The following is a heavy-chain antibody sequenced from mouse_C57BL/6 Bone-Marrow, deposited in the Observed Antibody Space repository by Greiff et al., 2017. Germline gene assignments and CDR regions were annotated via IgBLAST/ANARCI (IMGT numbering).Heavy chain of an antibody. Sequence: QVQLQQSGPELVKPGASVKLSCKASGYTFPSYDINWVKQRPGQGLEWIGWIYPRAGSTKYNEKFKGKDTLTVDTSSSTAYMELHSLTSEDSAVYFCARTHRSLTGPGYWYFDVWGTGTTVTVSS. CDR3: ARTHRSLTGPGYWYFDV. V-gene: IGHV1-85*01. CDR1: GYTFPSYD. D-gene: IGHD4-1*01. CDR2: IYPRAGST. J-gene: IGHJ1*03.